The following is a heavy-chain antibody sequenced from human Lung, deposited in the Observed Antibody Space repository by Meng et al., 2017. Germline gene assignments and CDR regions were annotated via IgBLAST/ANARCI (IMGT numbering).Heavy chain of an antibody. J-gene: IGHJ1*01. CDR1: GFTFTDHW. Sequence: EVQVVESGGVLVPPGGSLRLSCAASGFTFTDHWMHWVRQGPGKGLVWVSRINRDGTKPTYADSVKGRFTISRDNAKNTLYLQMNNLRAEDTAFYYCTNDRLDHWGQGALVTVSS. V-gene: IGHV3-74*01. CDR2: INRDGTKP. CDR3: TNDRLDH. D-gene: IGHD1-1*01.